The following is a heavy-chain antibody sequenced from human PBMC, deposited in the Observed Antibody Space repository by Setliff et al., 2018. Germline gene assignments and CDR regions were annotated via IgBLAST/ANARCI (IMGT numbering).Heavy chain of an antibody. CDR2: ISGYYNKT. Sequence: ASVKVSCKASGFVFITYAITWVRQAPGQGLEWMGWISGYYNKTNYAQKFQDRVTITRDMSTSTAYMELTSLTSEDTALYYCAARYYYDTLPYGSWGQGTRVTVSS. D-gene: IGHD3-22*01. CDR1: GFVFITYA. V-gene: IGHV1-18*01. CDR3: AARYYYDTLPYGS. J-gene: IGHJ5*02.